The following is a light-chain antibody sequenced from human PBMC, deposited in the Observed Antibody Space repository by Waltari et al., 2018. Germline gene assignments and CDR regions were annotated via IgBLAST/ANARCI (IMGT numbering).Light chain of an antibody. V-gene: IGKV1-9*01. CDR1: QGISSY. Sequence: IQLTQSPSSLSASVGDRVTLTCRASQGISSYLACYQQKPGKAPKLLIYAASTLQSGVPSRFSGSGSGTDFTLIISSLQPEDFATYYCQQLNSYPRFTFGPGTKVEIK. CDR3: QQLNSYPRFT. J-gene: IGKJ3*01. CDR2: AAS.